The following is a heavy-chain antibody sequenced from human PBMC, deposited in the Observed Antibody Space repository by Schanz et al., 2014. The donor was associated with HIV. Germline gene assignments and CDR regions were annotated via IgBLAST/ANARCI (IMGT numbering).Heavy chain of an antibody. CDR1: GFIFQDYA. Sequence: EVQLVESGGGVVRPGGSLRLSCAASGFIFQDYAMSWVRQAPGKGLEWVSSISVTGDNTYYADSVKGRFTISRDTSKKTLYLQMNSLRADDTAVYFCAIRTPMVTFGAFDIWGRGTWVTVSS. CDR3: AIRTPMVTFGAFDI. J-gene: IGHJ3*02. CDR2: ISVTGDNT. D-gene: IGHD5-18*01. V-gene: IGHV3-23*04.